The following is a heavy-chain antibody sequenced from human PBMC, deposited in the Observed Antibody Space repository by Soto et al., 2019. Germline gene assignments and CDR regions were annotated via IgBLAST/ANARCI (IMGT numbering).Heavy chain of an antibody. V-gene: IGHV4-39*01. CDR1: GVSITSSAYY. Sequence: PSETLSLTCTVSGVSITSSAYYWGWIRQPPGKTLEWIGSMYYSGSTYYNPSLESRVTISVDASKTQLSLKLSSVTAADTAVYYCVRLSDSSGYMENYWGQGTLVTVSS. CDR2: MYYSGST. CDR3: VRLSDSSGYMENY. J-gene: IGHJ4*02. D-gene: IGHD3-22*01.